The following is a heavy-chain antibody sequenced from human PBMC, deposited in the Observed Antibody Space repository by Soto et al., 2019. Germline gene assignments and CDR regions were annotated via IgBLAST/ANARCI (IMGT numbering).Heavy chain of an antibody. Sequence: PSETLSLTCTVSVGSISGSSYYWGWIRQPPGKGLEWIGSIYYSGSTYYNPSLKSRVTISVDTSKNQFSLKLSSVTAADTAVYYCARRNDFWSGDAFDIWGQGTMVTVSS. J-gene: IGHJ3*02. CDR1: VGSISGSSYY. CDR2: IYYSGST. CDR3: ARRNDFWSGDAFDI. V-gene: IGHV4-39*01. D-gene: IGHD3-3*01.